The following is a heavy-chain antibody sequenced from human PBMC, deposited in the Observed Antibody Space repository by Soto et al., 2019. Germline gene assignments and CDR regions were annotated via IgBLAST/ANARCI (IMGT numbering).Heavy chain of an antibody. CDR1: GYTFTSYD. V-gene: IGHV1-8*01. J-gene: IGHJ5*02. CDR2: MNPNSGNT. CDR3: ARGIKSGAYSRWFDP. D-gene: IGHD4-17*01. Sequence: QVQLVQSGAEVKKPGASVKVSCKASGYTFTSYDINWVRQATGQGLEYLGWMNPNSGNTAYVQKFQGRVTMTWDTSITTAYMELSSLRSEDTAVYFCARGIKSGAYSRWFDPWGQGTLVTVSS.